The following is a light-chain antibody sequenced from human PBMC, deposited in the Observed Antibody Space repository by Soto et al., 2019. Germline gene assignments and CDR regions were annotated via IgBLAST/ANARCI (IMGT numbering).Light chain of an antibody. J-gene: IGLJ1*01. CDR1: SSDVGGYNY. V-gene: IGLV2-14*01. Sequence: QSALTQPASVSGSPGQSITIYCTGTSSDVGGYNYVSWYQQHPGKAPKLMIYEVSNRPSGVSNRFSGSKSGNTASLTISGLHAEDEADYYCASYTSSSSYVFGTGTKLTVL. CDR2: EVS. CDR3: ASYTSSSSYV.